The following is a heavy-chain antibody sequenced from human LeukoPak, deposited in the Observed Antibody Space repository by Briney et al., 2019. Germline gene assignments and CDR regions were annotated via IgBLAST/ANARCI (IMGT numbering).Heavy chain of an antibody. CDR1: GYTFTSYG. V-gene: IGHV1-69*13. CDR2: IIPIFGTA. J-gene: IGHJ4*02. Sequence: SVKVSCKASGYTFTSYGISWVRQAPGQGLEWMGGIIPIFGTANYAQKFQGRVTITADESTSTAYMELSSLRSEDTAVYYCARGFYRTVTTFLAPDYWGQGTLVTVSS. CDR3: ARGFYRTVTTFLAPDY. D-gene: IGHD4-17*01.